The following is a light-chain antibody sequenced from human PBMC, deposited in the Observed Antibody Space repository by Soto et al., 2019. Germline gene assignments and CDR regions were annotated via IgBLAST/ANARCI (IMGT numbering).Light chain of an antibody. V-gene: IGKV1-5*03. CDR2: TTS. Sequence: EIPVTKSLVALSSSAANRVTIKCRARQGIRNWLGWYQQKPGKAPKLLIYTTSTLKSGDPSRFSGSASGTEFTLTISSLQPDDFAPYYCQHYNIYLKAFGQGTKVDIK. CDR3: QHYNIYLKA. J-gene: IGKJ1*01. CDR1: QGIRNW.